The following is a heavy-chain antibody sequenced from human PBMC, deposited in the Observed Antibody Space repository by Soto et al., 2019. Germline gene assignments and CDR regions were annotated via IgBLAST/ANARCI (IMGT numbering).Heavy chain of an antibody. CDR2: ISGSGGST. Sequence: PGGSLRLSCAASVFTISSYAISCVRQSPGQGRDWVSAISGSGGSTYYADSVKGRFTISRDNSKNTLYLQMNSLRAEDTAVYYCAKGVYYYDSSGYSEFPFDYWGQGNLVTVSA. CDR1: VFTISSYA. V-gene: IGHV3-23*01. J-gene: IGHJ4*02. D-gene: IGHD3-22*01. CDR3: AKGVYYYDSSGYSEFPFDY.